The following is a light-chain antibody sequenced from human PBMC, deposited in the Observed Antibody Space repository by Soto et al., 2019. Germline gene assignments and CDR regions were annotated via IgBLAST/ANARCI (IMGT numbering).Light chain of an antibody. V-gene: IGKV3-15*01. CDR1: QSVSSN. Sequence: EVVMTRSPATLSVSPGERATLSCRASQSVSSNLAWYQQKPGQAPRLLIYGASTRATGIPARYSGSGSGTEFTLTISSLQSEDFAVYYCQQYNEWPPLTFGGGTKVEIK. CDR3: QQYNEWPPLT. CDR2: GAS. J-gene: IGKJ4*01.